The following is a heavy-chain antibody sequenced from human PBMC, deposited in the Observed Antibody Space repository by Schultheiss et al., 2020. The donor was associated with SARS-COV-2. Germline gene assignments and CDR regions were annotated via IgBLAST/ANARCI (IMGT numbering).Heavy chain of an antibody. D-gene: IGHD2-15*01. CDR2: INSDGSST. CDR3: ARVDIVVVVAAIYFDY. CDR1: GFTFSSYS. J-gene: IGHJ4*02. V-gene: IGHV3-74*01. Sequence: GGSLRLSCAASGFTFSSYSMNWVRQAPGKGLVWVSRINSDGSSTSYADSVKGRFTISRDNSKNTLYLQMNSLRDEDTAVYYCARVDIVVVVAAIYFDYWGQGTLVTVSS.